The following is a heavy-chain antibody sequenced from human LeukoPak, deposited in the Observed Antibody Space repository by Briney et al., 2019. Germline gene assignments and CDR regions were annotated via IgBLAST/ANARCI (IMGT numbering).Heavy chain of an antibody. CDR2: IYSSGST. J-gene: IGHJ3*02. Sequence: PSETLSLTCNVSGGSISSDGYSWSWFRQPPGKGLEWIGYIYSSGSTYQNPSLTSRLTISVDKSKNQVSLRLTSVTAADTAVYYCARNNYGAFDIWGQGTMVTVSS. CDR1: GGSISSDGYS. V-gene: IGHV4-30-4*07. CDR3: ARNNYGAFDI. D-gene: IGHD4-11*01.